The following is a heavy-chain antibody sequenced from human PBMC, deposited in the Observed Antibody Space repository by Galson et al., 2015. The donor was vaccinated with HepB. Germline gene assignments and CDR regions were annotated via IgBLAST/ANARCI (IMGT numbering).Heavy chain of an antibody. Sequence: SVKVSCKASGGTFSSYAISWVRQAPGQGLEWMGGIIPIFGTANYAQKFQGRVTITADESTSTAYMELSSLRSEDTAVYYCARVRLGYCSGGSCEARVHYYYYYYMDVWGKGTTVTVSS. CDR3: ARVRLGYCSGGSCEARVHYYYYYYMDV. CDR2: IIPIFGTA. J-gene: IGHJ6*03. CDR1: GGTFSSYA. V-gene: IGHV1-69*13. D-gene: IGHD2-15*01.